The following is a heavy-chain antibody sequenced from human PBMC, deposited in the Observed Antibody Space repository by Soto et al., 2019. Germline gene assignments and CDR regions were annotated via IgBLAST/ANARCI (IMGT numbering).Heavy chain of an antibody. CDR1: GYTFTGYY. Sequence: ALVKVSCKASGYTFTGYYIHWVRQAPGQGLEWMGWINPNSGGTNYAQKFQGWVTMTRDTSISTAYMELSRLRSDDTAVYYCARGDLYSSPYYYWGQGTLVTVSS. CDR2: INPNSGGT. D-gene: IGHD3-22*01. CDR3: ARGDLYSSPYYY. J-gene: IGHJ4*02. V-gene: IGHV1-2*04.